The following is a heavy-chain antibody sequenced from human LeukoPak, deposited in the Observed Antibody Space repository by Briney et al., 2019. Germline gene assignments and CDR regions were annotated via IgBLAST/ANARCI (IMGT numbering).Heavy chain of an antibody. D-gene: IGHD2-2*01. Sequence: SETLSLTCAVYGGSFSGFYWSWIRQPPGKGLEWIGEINHSGSTNYNPSLKSRVTISVDTSKNQFSLKLSSVTAADTAVYYCAGGLGVVVPAAMYESRNNWFDPWGQGTLVTVSS. CDR3: AGGLGVVVPAAMYESRNNWFDP. V-gene: IGHV4-34*01. CDR2: INHSGST. CDR1: GGSFSGFY. J-gene: IGHJ5*02.